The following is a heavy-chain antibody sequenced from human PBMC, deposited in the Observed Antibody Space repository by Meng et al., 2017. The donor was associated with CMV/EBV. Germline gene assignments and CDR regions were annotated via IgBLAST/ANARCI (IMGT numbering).Heavy chain of an antibody. V-gene: IGHV3-15*01. D-gene: IGHD3-3*01. J-gene: IGHJ4*02. CDR2: IKSKTDGGTT. Sequence: GESLKISCAASGFTFNNAWMSWVRQAPGKGLEWVGRIKSKTDGGTTDYAAPVKGRFTISRDDSKNTLYLQMNSLKTEDTAVYYCTTGGDYDFWDFDYWGQGTLVTVSS. CDR3: TTGGDYDFWDFDY. CDR1: GFTFNNAW.